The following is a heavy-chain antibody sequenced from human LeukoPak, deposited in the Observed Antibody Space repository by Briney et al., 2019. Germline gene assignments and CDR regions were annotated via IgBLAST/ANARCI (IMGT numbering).Heavy chain of an antibody. CDR2: IYTSGST. CDR3: ARDRLQLQS. J-gene: IGHJ5*02. Sequence: SETLSLTCTVSGGSISSGSYYWSWIRQPAGKGLEWIGRIYTSGSTNYNPSLESRATISVDTSKNQFSLKLSSVTAADTAVYYCARDRLQLQSWGQGTLVTVSS. CDR1: GGSISSGSYY. V-gene: IGHV4-61*02. D-gene: IGHD1-1*01.